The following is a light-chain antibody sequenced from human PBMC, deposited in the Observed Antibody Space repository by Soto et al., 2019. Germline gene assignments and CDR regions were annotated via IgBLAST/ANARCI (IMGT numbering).Light chain of an antibody. CDR2: GES. CDR3: QQYGSSPRT. J-gene: IGKJ1*01. CDR1: QSVRSSH. V-gene: IGKV3-20*01. Sequence: EIVLTQSPGTLSLSRGEVATLSCRASQSVRSSHLAWYQQKTGQAPRILIYGESSRATGIPDRLSGSGSGTDLTLTISRLEPEDFAVYYCQQYGSSPRTCGQGTKVDIK.